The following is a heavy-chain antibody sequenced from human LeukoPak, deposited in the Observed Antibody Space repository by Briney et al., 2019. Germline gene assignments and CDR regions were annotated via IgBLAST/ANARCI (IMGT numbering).Heavy chain of an antibody. J-gene: IGHJ4*02. CDR1: GGSISSSSYY. CDR2: IYYSGST. Sequence: SETLSLTCTVSGGSISSSSYYWGWIRQPPGKGLEWIGSIYYSGSTHYNPSLKSRVTISVDTSKNQFSLKLSSVTAADTAVYYCAGGSGGNVQFDYWGQGTLVTVSS. V-gene: IGHV4-39*07. CDR3: AGGSGGNVQFDY. D-gene: IGHD4-23*01.